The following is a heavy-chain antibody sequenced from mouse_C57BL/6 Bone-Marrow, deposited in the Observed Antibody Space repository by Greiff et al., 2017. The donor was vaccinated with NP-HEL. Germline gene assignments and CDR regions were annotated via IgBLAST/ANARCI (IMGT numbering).Heavy chain of an antibody. D-gene: IGHD2-4*01. CDR3: ASPYDYDVAWFAY. J-gene: IGHJ3*01. Sequence: EVQGVESGGDLVKPGGSLKLSCAASGFTFSSYAMSWVRQTPDKRLEWVATISSGGSYTYYPDSVKGRFTISRDNAKNTLYLQMSSLKSEDTAMYYCASPYDYDVAWFAYWGQGTLVTVSA. CDR2: ISSGGSYT. CDR1: GFTFSSYA. V-gene: IGHV5-6*01.